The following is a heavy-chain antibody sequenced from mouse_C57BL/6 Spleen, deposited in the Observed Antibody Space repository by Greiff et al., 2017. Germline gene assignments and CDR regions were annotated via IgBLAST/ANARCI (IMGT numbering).Heavy chain of an antibody. J-gene: IGHJ3*01. CDR3: AFYEYDVGWFAY. CDR2: IWSGGST. Sequence: VQLQQSGPGLVQPSQSLSITCTVSGFSLTSYGVHWVRQSPGKGLEWLGVIWSGGSTDYNAAFISRLSISKDNSKSQVFFKMNSLQADDTAIYYCAFYEYDVGWFAYWGQGTLVTVSA. D-gene: IGHD2-4*01. V-gene: IGHV2-2*01. CDR1: GFSLTSYG.